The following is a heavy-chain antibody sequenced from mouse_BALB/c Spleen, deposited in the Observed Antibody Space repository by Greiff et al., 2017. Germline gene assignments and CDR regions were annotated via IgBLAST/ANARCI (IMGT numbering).Heavy chain of an antibody. CDR3: TRSGKTLLRFYYFDY. V-gene: IGHV1S81*02. CDR2: INPSNGGT. CDR1: GYTFTSYY. D-gene: IGHD1-1*01. J-gene: IGHJ2*01. Sequence: QVQLQQSGAELVKPGASVKLSCKASGYTFTSYYMYWVKQRPGQGLEWIGEINPSNGGTNFNEKFKSKATLTVDKSSSTAYMQLSSLTSEDSAVYYCTRSGKTLLRFYYFDYWGQGTTLTVAS.